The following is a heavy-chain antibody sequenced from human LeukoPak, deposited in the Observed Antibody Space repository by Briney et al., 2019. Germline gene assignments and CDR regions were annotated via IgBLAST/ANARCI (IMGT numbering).Heavy chain of an antibody. CDR1: GYTFTSYY. D-gene: IGHD4-23*01. J-gene: IGHJ4*02. Sequence: ASVKVSCKASGYTFTSYYMHWVRQAPGQGLEWMGIINPSGGSTSYAQKFQGRVTLTRDTSTRTAYMEVDNLRSEDAAVYYCARTRRQNNGGHFDYWGQGTLVTVSS. V-gene: IGHV1-46*01. CDR2: INPSGGST. CDR3: ARTRRQNNGGHFDY.